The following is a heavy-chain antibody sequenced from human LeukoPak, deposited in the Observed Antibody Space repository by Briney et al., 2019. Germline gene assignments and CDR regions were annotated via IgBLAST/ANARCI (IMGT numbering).Heavy chain of an antibody. V-gene: IGHV4-59*02. J-gene: IGHJ4*02. CDR1: GASVNSYY. CDR3: TKGYYEPFDS. Sequence: SETLSLTCTVSGASVNSYYWDWIRQPPGKGLEWIGCISDSGRTYYNPSLKSRVIISLGTSNKQFSLRLTSVTAADSAMYYCTKGYYEPFDSWGQGTLVTVPS. CDR2: ISDSGRT. D-gene: IGHD3-22*01.